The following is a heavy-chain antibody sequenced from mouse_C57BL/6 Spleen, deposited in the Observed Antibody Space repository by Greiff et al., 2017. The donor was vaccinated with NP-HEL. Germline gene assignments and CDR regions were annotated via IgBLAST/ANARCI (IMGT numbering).Heavy chain of an antibody. CDR3: TRGDDYVLFDY. V-gene: IGHV6-6*01. J-gene: IGHJ2*01. D-gene: IGHD2-4*01. Sequence: DVMLVESGGGLVQPGGSMKLSCAASGFTFSDAWMDWVRQSPEKGLEWVAEIRNKANNHATYYAESVKGRFTISRDDSKSSVYLQMNSLRAEDTGIYYCTRGDDYVLFDYWGQGTTLTVSS. CDR2: IRNKANNHAT. CDR1: GFTFSDAW.